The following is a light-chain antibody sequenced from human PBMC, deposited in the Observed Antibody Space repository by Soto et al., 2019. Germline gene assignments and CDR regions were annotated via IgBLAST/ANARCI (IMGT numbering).Light chain of an antibody. V-gene: IGKV1-5*03. CDR2: KAS. CDR1: QSISSW. J-gene: IGKJ1*01. Sequence: DIQMTQSPSTLSASVGDRVTNTCRASQSISSWLAWYQQKPGKAPKLLIYKASSLQSGVPSRFSGSGSGTEFTLTISSLQPDDFATYYCQVYNLYSTWTFGPGTKVEI. CDR3: QVYNLYSTWT.